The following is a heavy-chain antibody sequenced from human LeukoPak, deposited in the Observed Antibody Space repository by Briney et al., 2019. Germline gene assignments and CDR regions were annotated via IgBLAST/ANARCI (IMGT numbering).Heavy chain of an antibody. CDR1: GYTFTGYY. D-gene: IGHD7-27*01. CDR3: ASSPRLGIPDY. CDR2: INPNSGGT. V-gene: IGHV1-2*06. J-gene: IGHJ4*02. Sequence: ASVKVSCKASGYTFTGYYMHWVRQAPGQGLEWMGRINPNSGGTNYAQKFQGRVTMTRDTSITTAYMDLSSLRSEDTAVYYCASSPRLGIPDYWGQGTLVTVSS.